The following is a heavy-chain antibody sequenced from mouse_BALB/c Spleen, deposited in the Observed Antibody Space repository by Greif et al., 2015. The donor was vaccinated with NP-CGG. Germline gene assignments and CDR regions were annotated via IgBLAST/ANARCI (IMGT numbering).Heavy chain of an antibody. Sequence: EVQLQQSGAELVKPGASVKLSCTASGFNIKDTYMHWVTQRPEQGLEWIGRIDPANGNTKYDPKFQGKAPITADTSSNTAYLQLSSLTSEDTAVYYCARSGYYGSSYWYFDVWGAGTTVTVSS. CDR1: GFNIKDTY. CDR3: ARSGYYGSSYWYFDV. V-gene: IGHV14-3*02. J-gene: IGHJ1*01. CDR2: IDPANGNT. D-gene: IGHD1-1*01.